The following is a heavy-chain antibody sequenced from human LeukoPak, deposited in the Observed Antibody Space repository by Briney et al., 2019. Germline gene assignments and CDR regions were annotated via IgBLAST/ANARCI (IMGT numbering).Heavy chain of an antibody. Sequence: PGGSLRLSCAASGFTFDDYAMHWVRQAPGRGLEWVSLISGDGGSTYYADSVKGRFTTSRDNSKNSLYLQMNSLRTEDTALYYCAKGGTTVTTGDYWGQGTLVTVSS. CDR1: GFTFDDYA. J-gene: IGHJ4*02. CDR3: AKGGTTVTTGDY. CDR2: ISGDGGST. D-gene: IGHD4-17*01. V-gene: IGHV3-43*02.